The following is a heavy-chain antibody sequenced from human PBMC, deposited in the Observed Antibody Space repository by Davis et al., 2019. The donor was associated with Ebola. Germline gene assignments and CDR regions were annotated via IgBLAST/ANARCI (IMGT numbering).Heavy chain of an antibody. CDR1: GFTFSSYA. CDR2: ISYDGSNK. D-gene: IGHD1-26*01. J-gene: IGHJ4*02. V-gene: IGHV3-30*04. CDR3: ARKGPYSGPFDY. Sequence: GESLKISCAASGFTFSSYAMHWVRQAPGKGLEWVAVISYDGSNKYYADSVKGRFTISRDNSKNTLYLQMNSLRAEDTAVYYCARKGPYSGPFDYWGQGTLVTVSS.